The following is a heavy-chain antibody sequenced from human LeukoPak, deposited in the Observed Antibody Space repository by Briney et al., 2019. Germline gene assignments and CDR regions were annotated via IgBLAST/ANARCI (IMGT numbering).Heavy chain of an antibody. CDR2: ISAYNGNT. CDR1: GYTFTSYG. V-gene: IGHV1-18*01. J-gene: IGHJ6*02. CDR3: ARGARGRGDTNPNYYYYYGMDV. D-gene: IGHD2-21*02. Sequence: ASVNVSCKASGYTFTSYGISWVRQAPGQGLEWMGWISAYNGNTNYAQKLQGRVTMTTDTSTSTAYMELRSLRSDDAAVYYCARGARGRGDTNPNYYYYYGMDVWGQGTTVTVSS.